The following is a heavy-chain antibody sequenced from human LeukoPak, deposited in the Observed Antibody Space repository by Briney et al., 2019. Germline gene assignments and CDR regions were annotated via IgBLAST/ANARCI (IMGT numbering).Heavy chain of an antibody. CDR1: GFTFSSSA. D-gene: IGHD6-13*01. Sequence: PGGSLRLSCAASGFTFSSSAMSWVRQAPGKGLEWVSAISNNGGYTYYADSVQGRYTISRDNAKNSLYLQMNSLRAEDTAVYYCARDLRSGIAAAANWFDPWGQGTLVTVSS. J-gene: IGHJ5*02. CDR3: ARDLRSGIAAAANWFDP. CDR2: ISNNGGYT. V-gene: IGHV3-23*01.